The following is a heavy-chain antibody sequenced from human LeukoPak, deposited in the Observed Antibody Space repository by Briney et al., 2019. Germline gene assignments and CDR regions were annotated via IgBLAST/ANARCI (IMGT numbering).Heavy chain of an antibody. CDR2: ISSSGSTI. Sequence: GGSLRLSCAASGFTFSSYAMSWVRQAPGKGLEWVSYISSSGSTIYYADSVKGRFTISRDNAKNSLYLQMSSLRAEDTAVYYCAREGGAIGSGWVAFDYWGQGTLVTVSS. CDR1: GFTFSSYA. V-gene: IGHV3-48*04. CDR3: AREGGAIGSGWVAFDY. D-gene: IGHD6-19*01. J-gene: IGHJ4*02.